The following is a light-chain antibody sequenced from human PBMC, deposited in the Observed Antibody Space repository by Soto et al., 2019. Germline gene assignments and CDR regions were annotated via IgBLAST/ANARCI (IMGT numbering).Light chain of an antibody. CDR1: SSDIGGFYY. J-gene: IGLJ1*01. Sequence: SALNHPASVSWSPGHSITIACTGTSSDIGGFYYVSWYQHHPGKDPRLMIYQVSNRPSGVSNRFSGSKSGNTASLTISGLQAEDEADYFCSSYSSSSTFYVFGAGTKVTVL. CDR3: SSYSSSSTFYV. V-gene: IGLV2-14*01. CDR2: QVS.